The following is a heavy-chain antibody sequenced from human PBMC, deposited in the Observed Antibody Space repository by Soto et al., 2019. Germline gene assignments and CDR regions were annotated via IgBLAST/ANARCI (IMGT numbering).Heavy chain of an antibody. CDR1: GYTFTTYV. CDR2: ISAYNGNT. Sequence: QVQLVQSGAEVQKPGASVKVSCKASGYTFTTYVINWVRQAPGQGLEWMGWISAYNGNTNYAQKFQGRVTMTTDTSTSAAYMELRSLRSDDTAVYYWARGWFGEFVDYFDYWGQGTLVTVSS. D-gene: IGHD3-10*01. V-gene: IGHV1-18*01. J-gene: IGHJ4*02. CDR3: ARGWFGEFVDYFDY.